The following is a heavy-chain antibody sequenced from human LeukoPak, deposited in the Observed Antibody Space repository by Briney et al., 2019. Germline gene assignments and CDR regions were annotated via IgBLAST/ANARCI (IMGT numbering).Heavy chain of an antibody. Sequence: SETLSLTCTVSGGSISSYYWSWIRQPPGKGLEWIGYIYYSGSTNYNPSLKSRVTISVDTSKNQFSLKLSSVTAADTAVYYCARSSVAVCDDVDIWGQRTMVIVSS. D-gene: IGHD3-22*01. CDR3: ARSSVAVCDDVDI. CDR2: IYYSGST. J-gene: IGHJ3*02. CDR1: GGSISSYY. V-gene: IGHV4-59*01.